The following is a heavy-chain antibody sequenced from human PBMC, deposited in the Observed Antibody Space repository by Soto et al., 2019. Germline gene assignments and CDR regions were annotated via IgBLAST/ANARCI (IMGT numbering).Heavy chain of an antibody. CDR1: GGSISSYY. D-gene: IGHD3-3*01. CDR3: ARDLGECFDS. J-gene: IGHJ4*02. Sequence: SETLSLTCTVSGGSISSYYWSWIRQPPGKGLEWIGYIYYSGSTNYNPSLKGRVTISVDTSKNQFSLKLSSVTAADTAVYYCARDLGECFDSWGQGALVTVSS. V-gene: IGHV4-59*01. CDR2: IYYSGST.